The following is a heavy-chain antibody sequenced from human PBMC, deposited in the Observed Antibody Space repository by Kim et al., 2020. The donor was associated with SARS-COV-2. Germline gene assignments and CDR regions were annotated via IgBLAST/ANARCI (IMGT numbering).Heavy chain of an antibody. CDR3: APRPSGYDRTAFDY. CDR2: ISGSGGST. CDR1: GFTFSSYA. D-gene: IGHD5-12*01. Sequence: GGSLRLSCAASGFTFSSYAMSWVRQAPGKGLEWVSAISGSGGSTYYADSVKGRFTISRDNSKNTLYLQMNSLRAEDTAVYYCAPRPSGYDRTAFDYWGQGTLVTVSS. J-gene: IGHJ4*02. V-gene: IGHV3-23*01.